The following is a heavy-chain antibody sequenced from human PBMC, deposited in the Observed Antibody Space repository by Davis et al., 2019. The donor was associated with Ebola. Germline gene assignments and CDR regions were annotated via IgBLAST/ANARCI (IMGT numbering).Heavy chain of an antibody. CDR2: IWYDGRNQ. Sequence: GGSLRLSCAASGFTLSSYGLHWVRQPPGKGLEWVAVIWYDGRNQYYADSAKGRFTISRDNSKNTLYLQMNGLRVEDTAIYYCAKDNRNIWSEVWGQGTMVTVSS. CDR3: AKDNRNIWSEV. CDR1: GFTLSSYG. V-gene: IGHV3-33*06. J-gene: IGHJ3*01. D-gene: IGHD2/OR15-2a*01.